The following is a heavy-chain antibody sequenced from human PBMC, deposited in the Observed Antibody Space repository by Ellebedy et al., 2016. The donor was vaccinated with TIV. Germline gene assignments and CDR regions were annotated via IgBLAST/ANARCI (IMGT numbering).Heavy chain of an antibody. CDR3: ARIQGRVPTGYSSSWYNY. CDR1: GFSFSRYS. Sequence: GESLKISCAASGFSFSRYSMNWVRQAPGKGLEWVSYISSSGGPTYYADSVKGRFTISRDNGKNSLYLQMNSLRAEDTAVYYCARIQGRVPTGYSSSWYNYWGQGTLVTVSS. V-gene: IGHV3-48*01. CDR2: ISSSGGPT. J-gene: IGHJ4*02. D-gene: IGHD6-13*01.